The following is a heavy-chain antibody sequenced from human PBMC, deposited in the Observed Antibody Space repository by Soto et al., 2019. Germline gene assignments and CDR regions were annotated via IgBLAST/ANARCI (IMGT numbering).Heavy chain of an antibody. V-gene: IGHV3-33*01. CDR3: ARERTFGDNKHNDMGV. J-gene: IGHJ6*03. CDR2: IWSDGTNE. CDR1: EFTFSRHG. Sequence: QVQLVEPGGGVVQPGRSLRLSCAASEFTFSRHGMHWVRQAPGKGLQWVGVIWSDGTNELYADSVKGRFIISRDNSKNILYLQVNSLIAEDTAVYYCARERTFGDNKHNDMGVWGTGITVTVS. D-gene: IGHD3-10*01.